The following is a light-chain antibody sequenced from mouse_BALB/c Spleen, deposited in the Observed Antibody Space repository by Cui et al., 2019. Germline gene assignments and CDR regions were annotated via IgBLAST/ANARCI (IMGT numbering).Light chain of an antibody. Sequence: QIVLTQSPAIMSASLGEEITLTCSASSSVSYMHWYQQKSGTSPKLLIYSTSNLASGGPSRFSGSGSGTFYSLTISSVEAEDAADYYCHQWSSWTFGGGTKLEIK. J-gene: IGKJ1*01. CDR3: HQWSSWT. CDR2: STS. V-gene: IGKV4-80*01. CDR1: SSVSY.